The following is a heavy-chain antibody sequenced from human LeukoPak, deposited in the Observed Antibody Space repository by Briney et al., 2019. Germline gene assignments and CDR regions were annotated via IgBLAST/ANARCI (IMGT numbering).Heavy chain of an antibody. J-gene: IGHJ6*04. V-gene: IGHV4-59*01. CDR1: GGSISSYY. D-gene: IGHD2-2*01. CDR2: IYYSGST. CDR3: ARDLVVVVPGGETYYYYGMDV. Sequence: SETLSLTCTVSGGSISSYYWSWIRQPPGKGLEWIGYIYYSGSTNYNPSLKSRVTISVDTSKNQFSLKLSSVTAADTAVYYCARDLVVVVPGGETYYYYGMDVWGKGTTVTVSS.